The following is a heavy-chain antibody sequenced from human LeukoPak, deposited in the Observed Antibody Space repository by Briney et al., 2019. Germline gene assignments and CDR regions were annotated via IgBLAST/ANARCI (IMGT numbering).Heavy chain of an antibody. Sequence: ASVKVSCKTSGYSFTAFYIHWVRQAPGQGLEWMGWIHPRRGDTNYAQKFQGRVTMTRDTSISTAYLELSRLRSDDTAVYYCAREIVLWGQGTLVTVSS. V-gene: IGHV1-2*02. J-gene: IGHJ4*02. CDR3: AREIVL. CDR2: IHPRRGDT. D-gene: IGHD2-8*01. CDR1: GYSFTAFY.